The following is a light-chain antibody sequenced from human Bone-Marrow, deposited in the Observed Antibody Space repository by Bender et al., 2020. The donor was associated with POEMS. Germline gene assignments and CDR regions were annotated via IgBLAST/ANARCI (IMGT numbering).Light chain of an antibody. CDR1: SSNTGSGYD. V-gene: IGLV1-40*01. CDR2: GYN. Sequence: QSVLTQPPSVSGAPGQRVTISCTGSSSNTGSGYDINWYQHLPGTAPKLLIYGYNNRPSGVPDRFSGSKSGTSASLAITGLQDDDEADYYCQSFDMVLNAYVFGPGTKVTVL. J-gene: IGLJ1*01. CDR3: QSFDMVLNAYV.